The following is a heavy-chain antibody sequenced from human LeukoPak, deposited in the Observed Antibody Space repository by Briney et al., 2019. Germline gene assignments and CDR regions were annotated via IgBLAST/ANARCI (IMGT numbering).Heavy chain of an antibody. J-gene: IGHJ4*02. CDR3: ARSWGGRNYGDYDGGAYFDY. D-gene: IGHD4-17*01. V-gene: IGHV4-39*07. CDR2: IYHSGST. Sequence: SETLSLTCTVSGGSIRSSYYYWGWIRQPPGKGLEWIGYIYHSGSTYYNPSLKSRVTISVDRSKNQFSLKLSSVTAADTAVYYCARSWGGRNYGDYDGGAYFDYWGQGTLVTVSS. CDR1: GGSIRSSYYY.